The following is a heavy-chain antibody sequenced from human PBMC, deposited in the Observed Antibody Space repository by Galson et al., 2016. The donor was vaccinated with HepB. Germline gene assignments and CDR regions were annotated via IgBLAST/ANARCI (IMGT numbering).Heavy chain of an antibody. CDR1: EFTFSDHW. J-gene: IGHJ3*02. Sequence: SLRLSCAASEFTFSDHWMHWVRQAPGKGLVWVSRVNGEGGRPNHADSVKGRFTISRDNAKNTLYLQMTSLTVEDTAVYFCAREALLPSTPRLQIDALDSWGQGTMVTVSS. CDR2: VNGEGGRP. D-gene: IGHD2-15*01. V-gene: IGHV3-74*01. CDR3: AREALLPSTPRLQIDALDS.